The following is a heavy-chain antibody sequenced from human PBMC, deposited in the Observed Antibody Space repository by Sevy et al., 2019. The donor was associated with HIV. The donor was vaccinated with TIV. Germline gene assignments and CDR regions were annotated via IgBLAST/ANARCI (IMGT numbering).Heavy chain of an antibody. J-gene: IGHJ4*01. CDR1: GFTFSNSW. D-gene: IGHD3-10*01. CDR2: INSDG. CDR3: GGGTRGVVDH. V-gene: IGHV3-74*01. Sequence: GGSLRLSCAASGFTFSNSWMHWVRQGPGKGLVWVARINSDGQSCAASVKGRFTITRDNAKNTLLLEMYSLTTEDTAVYFCGGGTRGVVDHWGYGALVTVSS.